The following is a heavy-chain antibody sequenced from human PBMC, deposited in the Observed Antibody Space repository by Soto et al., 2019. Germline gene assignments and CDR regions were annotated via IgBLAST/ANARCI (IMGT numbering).Heavy chain of an antibody. CDR3: ARATERGIATTGPWFDH. Sequence: ASVKVSCKASGYIFNSHGISWVRQAPAQGLEWMGWISVYSGDTNYAQNLQGRVTMTTDTSTSTAYMELRSLGSDDTAVYFCARATERGIATTGPWFDHWGQGTLVTVSS. V-gene: IGHV1-18*04. J-gene: IGHJ5*02. D-gene: IGHD6-13*01. CDR2: ISVYSGDT. CDR1: GYIFNSHG.